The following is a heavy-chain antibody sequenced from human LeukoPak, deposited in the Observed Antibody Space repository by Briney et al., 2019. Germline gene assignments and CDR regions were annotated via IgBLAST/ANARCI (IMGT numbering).Heavy chain of an antibody. V-gene: IGHV3-7*03. Sequence: GGSLRLSCAASGFTFSSYWMSWVRQAPGKWLEWVANIKQDGSEKYYVDSVKGRFTISRDNAKNSLYLQMNSLRAEDTAVYYCARELLSYYGSGSLNYWGQGTLVTVSS. D-gene: IGHD3-10*01. CDR2: IKQDGSEK. CDR3: ARELLSYYGSGSLNY. CDR1: GFTFSSYW. J-gene: IGHJ4*02.